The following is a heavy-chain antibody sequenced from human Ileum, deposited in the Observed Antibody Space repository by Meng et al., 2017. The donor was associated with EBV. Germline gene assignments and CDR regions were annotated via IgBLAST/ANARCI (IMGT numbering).Heavy chain of an antibody. Sequence: QAHLQGSGPGLVKPSGTLSLPCSVSGGSVSSGGNYWSGIRQPPGKGLEWIGYIYNSGSTNYNPSLKSRVTISVDTSKNQFSLKLSSVTAADTAVYYCARDGYSSGSDWGQGTLVTVSS. CDR2: IYNSGST. V-gene: IGHV4-61*08. CDR3: ARDGYSSGSD. D-gene: IGHD6-19*01. J-gene: IGHJ4*02. CDR1: GGSVSSGGNY.